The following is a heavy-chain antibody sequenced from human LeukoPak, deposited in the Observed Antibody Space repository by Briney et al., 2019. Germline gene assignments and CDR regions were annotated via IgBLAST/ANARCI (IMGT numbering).Heavy chain of an antibody. CDR3: AKDRCSNGIGCYYYYMDV. D-gene: IGHD2-8*01. CDR2: IRYDGSNK. V-gene: IGHV3-30*02. Sequence: GGSLRLSCAASGFTFSSYGMHWVRQAPGKGLEWVALIRYDGSNKYYADSVKGRFTISRDNSKNTLYLQMNSLRAEDTAVYYCAKDRCSNGIGCYYYYMDVWGKGTTVTISS. CDR1: GFTFSSYG. J-gene: IGHJ6*03.